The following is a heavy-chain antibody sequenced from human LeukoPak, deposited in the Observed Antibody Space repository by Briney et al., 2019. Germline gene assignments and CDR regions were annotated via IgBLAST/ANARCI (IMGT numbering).Heavy chain of an antibody. Sequence: SGGSLRLSCAASRFTFSSYAMSWVRQAPGKGLEWVSAIIGSGGNTYYADSVKGRFTISRDNSKNTLYMHMNSLRADDTAIYYCAKASGPSGYYYMDVRGKGTTVTVSS. CDR2: IIGSGGNT. CDR1: RFTFSSYA. CDR3: AKASGPSGYYYMDV. V-gene: IGHV3-23*01. J-gene: IGHJ6*03.